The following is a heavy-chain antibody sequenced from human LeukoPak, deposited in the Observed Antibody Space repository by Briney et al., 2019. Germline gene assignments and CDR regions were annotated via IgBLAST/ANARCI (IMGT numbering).Heavy chain of an antibody. V-gene: IGHV4-34*01. J-gene: IGHJ3*02. D-gene: IGHD3-10*01. CDR2: INHSGST. CDR1: GGSSSGYY. CDR3: ARGRGIRGITMVRGVKAGAFDI. Sequence: PSETLSLTCAVYGGSSSGYYWSWIRQPPGKGLEWIGEINHSGSTNYNPSLKRRVTISVDTSKNQFSLKLSSVPAADTAVYYCARGRGIRGITMVRGVKAGAFDIWGQGTMVTVSS.